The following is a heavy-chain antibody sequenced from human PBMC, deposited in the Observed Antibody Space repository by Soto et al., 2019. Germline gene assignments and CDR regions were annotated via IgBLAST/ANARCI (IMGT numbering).Heavy chain of an antibody. J-gene: IGHJ5*02. CDR3: TRRGRQSANWFDP. CDR2: IIPMSGRP. Sequence: QVQLVQSGADVKTPGSSVKVSCKASGGTFNSFSIDWVRQAPGQGLEWMGGIIPMSGRPNYAQRFQGRGIFSADKSTKTVYMEVNSLTYEDTAVYYCTRRGRQSANWFDPWGQGTLVTVSS. CDR1: GGTFNSFS. V-gene: IGHV1-69*06.